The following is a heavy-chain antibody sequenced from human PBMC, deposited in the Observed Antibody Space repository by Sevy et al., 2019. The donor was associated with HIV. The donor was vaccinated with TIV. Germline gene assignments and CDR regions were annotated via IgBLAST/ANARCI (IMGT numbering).Heavy chain of an antibody. CDR1: GGTFSSYA. V-gene: IGHV1-69*13. Sequence: ASVKVSCKASGGTFSSYAISRVRQAPGQGLEWMGGIIPIFGTANYAQKFQGRVTITADESTSTAYMELSSLRSEDTAVYYCAREGAHIVVVVAATRGSYYYGMDVWGQGTTVTVSS. CDR3: AREGAHIVVVVAATRGSYYYGMDV. J-gene: IGHJ6*02. CDR2: IIPIFGTA. D-gene: IGHD2-15*01.